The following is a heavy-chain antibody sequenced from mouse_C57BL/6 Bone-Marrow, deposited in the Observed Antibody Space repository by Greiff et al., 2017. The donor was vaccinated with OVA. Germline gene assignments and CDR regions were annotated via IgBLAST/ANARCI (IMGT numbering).Heavy chain of an antibody. D-gene: IGHD1-1*01. CDR3: ARYDYGSSYAMDY. Sequence: VQLQQSGAELVKPGASVKMSCKASGYTFTSYWITWVKQRPGQGLEWIGDIYPGSGSTNYNEKFKSKATLTVDTSSSTAYMQLSSLTSEDSAVYYCARYDYGSSYAMDYWGQGTSVTVSS. CDR2: IYPGSGST. CDR1: GYTFTSYW. V-gene: IGHV1-55*01. J-gene: IGHJ4*01.